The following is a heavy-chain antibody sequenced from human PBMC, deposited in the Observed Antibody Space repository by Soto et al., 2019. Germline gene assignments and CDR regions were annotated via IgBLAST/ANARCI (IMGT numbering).Heavy chain of an antibody. Sequence: GASVKVSCKASGYTFTSYYMHWVRQAPGQGLEWMGIINPSGGSTSYAQKFQGRVTMTRDTSTSTVYMELSSLRSEDTAVYYCARDRIGVGDADAFDIWGQGTMVTVSS. CDR3: ARDRIGVGDADAFDI. D-gene: IGHD2-15*01. V-gene: IGHV1-46*01. J-gene: IGHJ3*02. CDR2: INPSGGST. CDR1: GYTFTSYY.